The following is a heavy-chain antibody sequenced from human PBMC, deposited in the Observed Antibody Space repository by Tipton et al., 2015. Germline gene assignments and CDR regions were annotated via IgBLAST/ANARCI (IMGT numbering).Heavy chain of an antibody. Sequence: GLVKPSQTLSLTCGISGDSVSSDSAAWHWIRQSPSRGLEWLGRTYYRSKWYNDYAVSVKSRITINPDTSKNQFSLKMSSVTAADTAVYFCARDLEHGMDVWGQGTTVTVS. CDR1: GDSVSSDSAA. J-gene: IGHJ6*02. CDR3: ARDLEHGMDV. CDR2: TYYRSKWYN. V-gene: IGHV6-1*01.